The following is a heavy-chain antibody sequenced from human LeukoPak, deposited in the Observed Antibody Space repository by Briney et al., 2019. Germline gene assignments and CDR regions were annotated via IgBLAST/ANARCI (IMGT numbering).Heavy chain of an antibody. CDR3: ARADRSYGDYENYFDY. CDR2: INSDGSST. CDR1: GFTFSSYW. D-gene: IGHD4-17*01. Sequence: GGSLRLSCAASGFTFSSYWMHWVRQAPGKGLVWVSRINSDGSSTSYADSVKGRFTISRDNAKNTLYLQMNSLRAEDTAVYYCARADRSYGDYENYFDYWGQGTLVTVSS. V-gene: IGHV3-74*01. J-gene: IGHJ4*02.